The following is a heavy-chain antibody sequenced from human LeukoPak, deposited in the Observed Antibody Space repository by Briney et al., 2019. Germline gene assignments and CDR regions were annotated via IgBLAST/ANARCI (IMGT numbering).Heavy chain of an antibody. J-gene: IGHJ4*02. CDR2: INHSGST. Sequence: SETLSLTCAVYGGSFSGYYWSWIRQPPGKGLEWIGEINHSGSTNYNPSLKSRVTISVDTSKNQFSLKLSSVTAADTAVYYCARGDSSSWYEWGQGTLVTVSS. V-gene: IGHV4-34*01. D-gene: IGHD6-13*01. CDR1: GGSFSGYY. CDR3: ARGDSSSWYE.